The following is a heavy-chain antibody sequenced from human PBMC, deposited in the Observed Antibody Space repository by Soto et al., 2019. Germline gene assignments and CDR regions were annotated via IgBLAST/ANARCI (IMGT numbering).Heavy chain of an antibody. CDR2: INPNSGGT. CDR3: ARDLGWTTVTSQETYYYYYMDV. V-gene: IGHV1-2*04. D-gene: IGHD4-17*01. CDR1: GYTFTGYY. Sequence: GASVKVSCKASGYTFTGYYMHWVRQAPGQGLEWMGWINPNSGGTNYAQRFQGWVTMTRDTSISTAYMELSGLRSDDTAVYYCARDLGWTTVTSQETYYYYYMDVWGKGTTVTVSS. J-gene: IGHJ6*03.